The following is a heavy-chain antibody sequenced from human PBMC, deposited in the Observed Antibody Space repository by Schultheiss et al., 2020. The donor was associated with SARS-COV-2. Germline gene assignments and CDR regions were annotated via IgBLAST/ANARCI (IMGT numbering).Heavy chain of an antibody. D-gene: IGHD6-19*01. CDR3: ARLTAVAGDVYFDY. J-gene: IGHJ4*02. V-gene: IGHV4-59*08. CDR2: IYYSGST. CDR1: GGSISSYY. Sequence: SETLSLTCTVSGGSISSYYWSWIRQPPGKGLEWIGYIYYSGSTNYNPSLKSRVTISVDTSKKQFSLKLSSVTAADTAVYYCARLTAVAGDVYFDYWGQGTLVTVSS.